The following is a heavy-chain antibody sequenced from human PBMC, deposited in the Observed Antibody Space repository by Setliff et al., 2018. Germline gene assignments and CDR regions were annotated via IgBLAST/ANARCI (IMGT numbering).Heavy chain of an antibody. J-gene: IGHJ3*02. CDR1: GYIFSTYG. CDR2: ISANNGHT. CDR3: ARDPRGHSGFDRFRGAFNI. V-gene: IGHV1-18*01. Sequence: GASVKVSCKASGYIFSTYGITWVRQAPGQGLEWMGWISANNGHTKYVQKFQGRVTMTTDTSTATAYMELRGLRSDDTAVYYCARDPRGHSGFDRFRGAFNIWGQGTMVTVSS. D-gene: IGHD5-12*01.